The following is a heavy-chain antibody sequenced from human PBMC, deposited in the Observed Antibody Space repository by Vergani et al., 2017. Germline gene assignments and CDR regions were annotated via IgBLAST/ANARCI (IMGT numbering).Heavy chain of an antibody. CDR1: GFTFSDYY. CDR2: ISSSGSTI. Sequence: QVQLVESGGGLVKPGGSLRLSCAASGFTFSDYYMSWIRQAPGKGLEWVSYISSSGSTIYYADSVKGRFTISRDNAKNSLYLQMNSLRAEDTAVYYCARAKLTYYDFWRGYYGGDYYYYGMDVWGQGTTVTVSS. CDR3: ARAKLTYYDFWRGYYGGDYYYYGMDV. J-gene: IGHJ6*02. V-gene: IGHV3-11*01. D-gene: IGHD3-3*01.